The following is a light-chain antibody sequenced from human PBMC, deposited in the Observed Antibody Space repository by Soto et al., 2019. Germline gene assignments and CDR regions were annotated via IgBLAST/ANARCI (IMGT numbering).Light chain of an antibody. Sequence: QSVLTQPPSVSGAPGQRVTISCTGSSSNIGAGFDVHWYQQLPGTAPKLLIYDNSNRPSGVPDRFSGSRSGTSASLASTGLQAEDEADYYCPSYDTSLSGSALFVGGTKVTVL. J-gene: IGLJ2*01. CDR3: PSYDTSLSGSAL. CDR1: SSNIGAGFD. CDR2: DNS. V-gene: IGLV1-40*01.